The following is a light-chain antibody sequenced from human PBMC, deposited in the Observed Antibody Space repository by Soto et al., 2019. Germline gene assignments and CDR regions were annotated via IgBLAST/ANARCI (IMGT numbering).Light chain of an antibody. CDR3: AASDDSLNGFYV. J-gene: IGLJ1*01. Sequence: QSVLTQPPSASGTPGQRVTISCSGSRTNIGSNTVNWYQQLPGSAPKLLIYSNNQRPSGVPDRFSVSKSGTSASLAISGLQSEDEADYYCAASDDSLNGFYVFGAGTKVAV. CDR2: SNN. CDR1: RTNIGSNT. V-gene: IGLV1-44*01.